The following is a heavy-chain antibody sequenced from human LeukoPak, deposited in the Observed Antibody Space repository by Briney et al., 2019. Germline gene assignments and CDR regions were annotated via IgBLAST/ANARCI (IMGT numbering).Heavy chain of an antibody. Sequence: GGSLRLSCAASGFTFSSYWMSWVRQAPGKGLEWVANIKQDGSEKYYVDSVKGRFTISRDNAKNSLYLQMNSLRAEDTAVYYCAKDRQQPRWAFDYWGQGTLVTVSS. J-gene: IGHJ4*02. D-gene: IGHD6-13*01. V-gene: IGHV3-7*03. CDR1: GFTFSSYW. CDR2: IKQDGSEK. CDR3: AKDRQQPRWAFDY.